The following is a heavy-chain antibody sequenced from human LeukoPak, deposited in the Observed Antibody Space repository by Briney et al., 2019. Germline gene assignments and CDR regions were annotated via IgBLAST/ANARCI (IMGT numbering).Heavy chain of an antibody. V-gene: IGHV3-53*01. CDR3: ARDYGSGSYYRY. CDR2: IYSGGST. D-gene: IGHD3-10*01. CDR1: GFTVSSNY. J-gene: IGHJ4*02. Sequence: PGGSLRLSCAASGFTVSSNYMSWVRQAPGKGLEWVSVIYSGGSTYYADSVKGRFTISRDNAKNSLYLQMNSLRAEDTAVYYCARDYGSGSYYRYWGQGTLVTVSS.